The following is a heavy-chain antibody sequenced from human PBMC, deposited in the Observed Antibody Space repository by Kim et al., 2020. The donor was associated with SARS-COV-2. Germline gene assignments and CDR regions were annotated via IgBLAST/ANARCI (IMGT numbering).Heavy chain of an antibody. CDR3: ARGVRLGSGSYYFPD. CDR1: GFTFSRDW. Sequence: GGSLRLSCAASGFTFSRDWMHWVRQVPGKGPVWVSRINSDASATFYADSVKGRFTISRDNAKNTLDLQMNSLRVEDTALYYCARGVRLGSGSYYFPDWGQGTLVTVSS. J-gene: IGHJ4*02. CDR2: INSDASAT. V-gene: IGHV3-74*01. D-gene: IGHD1-26*01.